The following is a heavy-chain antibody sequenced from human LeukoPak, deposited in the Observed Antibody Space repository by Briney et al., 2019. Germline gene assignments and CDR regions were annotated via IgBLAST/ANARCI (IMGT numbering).Heavy chain of an antibody. Sequence: PGGSLTLSCAASGFTFSSYAMSWVRQAPGKGLEWVSAISGSGGSTYHADSVKGRFTISRDNAKNSLYLQMNSLRTEDTAVYYCARGRGSWYGFYFDYWGQGTLVTVSS. CDR2: ISGSGGST. J-gene: IGHJ4*02. V-gene: IGHV3-23*01. D-gene: IGHD6-13*01. CDR1: GFTFSSYA. CDR3: ARGRGSWYGFYFDY.